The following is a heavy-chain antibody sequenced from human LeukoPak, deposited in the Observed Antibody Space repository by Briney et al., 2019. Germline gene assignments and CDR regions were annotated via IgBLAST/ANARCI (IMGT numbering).Heavy chain of an antibody. V-gene: IGHV1-24*01. CDR3: ATETLAAGTGGEYFQH. D-gene: IGHD6-13*01. CDR2: FDPEDGET. CDR1: GYTLTELS. J-gene: IGHJ1*01. Sequence: ASVKVSCKVSGYTLTELSMHWVRQAPGKGLEWMGGFDPEDGETIYAQKFQGRVTMTEDTSTDTAYMELSSLRSEDTAVYYCATETLAAGTGGEYFQHWSQGTLVTVSS.